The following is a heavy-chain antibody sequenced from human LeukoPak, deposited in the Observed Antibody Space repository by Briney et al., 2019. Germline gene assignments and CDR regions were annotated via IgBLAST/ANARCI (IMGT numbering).Heavy chain of an antibody. CDR2: IIPILGIA. CDR3: ASGYSYGYTYDVDFDY. D-gene: IGHD5-18*01. V-gene: IGHV1-69*04. Sequence: SVKVSCKASGGTFSSYAISWVRQAPGQGLEWMGRIIPILGIANYAQKFQGRVMITADKSTSTAYMELSSLRSEDTAVYYCASGYSYGYTYDVDFDYWGQGTLVTVSS. CDR1: GGTFSSYA. J-gene: IGHJ4*02.